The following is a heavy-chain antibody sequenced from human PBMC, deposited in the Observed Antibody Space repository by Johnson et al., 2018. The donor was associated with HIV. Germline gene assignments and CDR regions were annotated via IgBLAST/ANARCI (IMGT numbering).Heavy chain of an antibody. J-gene: IGHJ3*02. CDR3: ARAGEQWLAPLDAFDI. CDR1: GFSVSGSY. V-gene: IGHV3-11*04. Sequence: QVQLVESGGGLIQPGGSLRLSCAAYGFSVSGSYMGWVRLAPGKGLEWVSYISSSGNTIYNADSVKARFTISRDNAKNSLYLQLNSLRAEDTAVYYCARAGEQWLAPLDAFDIWGQGTMVTVSS. CDR2: ISSSGNTI. D-gene: IGHD6-19*01.